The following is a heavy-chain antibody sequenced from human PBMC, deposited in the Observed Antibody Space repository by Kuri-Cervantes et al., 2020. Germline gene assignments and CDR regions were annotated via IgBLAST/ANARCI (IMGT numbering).Heavy chain of an antibody. Sequence: GGSLRLSCAASGFTFSSYAMHWVRQAPGKGLEWVAVISYDGSNKYYADFVKGRFTISRDNSKNTRYLQINSLRAEDTAVYYCARGYYDSSGSWIKGAFDIWGQGTMVTVSS. CDR2: ISYDGSNK. CDR3: ARGYYDSSGSWIKGAFDI. V-gene: IGHV3-30-3*01. J-gene: IGHJ3*02. D-gene: IGHD3-22*01. CDR1: GFTFSSYA.